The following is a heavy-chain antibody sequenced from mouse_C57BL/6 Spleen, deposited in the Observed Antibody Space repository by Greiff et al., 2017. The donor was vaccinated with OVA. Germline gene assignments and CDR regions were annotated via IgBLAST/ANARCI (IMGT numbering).Heavy chain of an antibody. J-gene: IGHJ4*01. CDR3: AQLTGTNYYAMDY. D-gene: IGHD4-1*01. CDR1: GFTFSDYG. Sequence: EVNVVESGGGLVKPGGSLKLSCAASGFTFSDYGMHWVRQAPEKGLEWVAYISSGSSTIYYADTVKGRFTISRDNAKNTLFLQMTSLRSEDTAMYYCAQLTGTNYYAMDYWGQGTSVTVSS. CDR2: ISSGSSTI. V-gene: IGHV5-17*01.